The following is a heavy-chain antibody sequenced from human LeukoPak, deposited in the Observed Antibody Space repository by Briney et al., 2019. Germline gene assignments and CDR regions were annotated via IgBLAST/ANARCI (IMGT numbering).Heavy chain of an antibody. D-gene: IGHD6-13*01. CDR2: INSYGSIT. CDR1: GFTFSNYW. J-gene: IGHJ4*02. Sequence: PGGSLRLSCAVSGFTFSNYWMHWVRQAPGQGLVWVSRINSYGSITSYADSVKGRFTISRDNAKNTLYLQMNSLRAEDTAVYYCAREVLPGSSWYYFDYWGQGTLVTVSS. CDR3: AREVLPGSSWYYFDY. V-gene: IGHV3-74*01.